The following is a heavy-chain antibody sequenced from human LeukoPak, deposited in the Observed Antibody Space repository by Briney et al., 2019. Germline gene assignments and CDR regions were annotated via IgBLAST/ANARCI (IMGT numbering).Heavy chain of an antibody. CDR3: AREGSIHQDLDY. D-gene: IGHD2-2*01. Sequence: PGGSLRLSCEASGFTFSAYAMTWVRQAPGKGLEWVSSIGSDNKPHYSESVKGRFAISRDNSKSMLFLQLNSLTVGDTAVYYCAREGSIHQDLDYWGQGTLVTVSS. CDR1: GFTFSAYA. CDR2: IGSDNKP. J-gene: IGHJ4*02. V-gene: IGHV3-23*01.